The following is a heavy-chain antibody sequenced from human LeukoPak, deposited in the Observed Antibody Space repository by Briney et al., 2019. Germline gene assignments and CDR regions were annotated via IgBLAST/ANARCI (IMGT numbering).Heavy chain of an antibody. J-gene: IGHJ4*02. CDR2: ISSKSDNT. V-gene: IGHV1-18*01. CDR3: ARDWGSIKVIADY. D-gene: IGHD7-27*01. Sequence: ASVKVSCKATGYTFTSYGISWVRQAPGQGLEWMGWISSKSDNTNYAQKLQGRVTMTTDTSTSTAYMELRSLRSDDAALYFCARDWGSIKVIADYWGQGTLVTVSS. CDR1: GYTFTSYG.